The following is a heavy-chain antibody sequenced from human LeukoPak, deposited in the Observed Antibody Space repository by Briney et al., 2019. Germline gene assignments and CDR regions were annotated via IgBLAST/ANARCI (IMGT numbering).Heavy chain of an antibody. V-gene: IGHV3-30*02. D-gene: IGHD2-21*01. J-gene: IGHJ4*02. CDR2: IRYDGSNK. Sequence: PGGSLRLSCAASTFSFSTYGMYWVSSYGIHWVRQAPGKGLEWVAFIRYDGSNKYYADSVEGRFTISRDNSKNTLYLQMNSLRAEDTAVYYCAKDLASFRLTYCFDNWGQGTLVPV. CDR3: AKDLASFRLTYCFDN. CDR1: TFSFSTYG.